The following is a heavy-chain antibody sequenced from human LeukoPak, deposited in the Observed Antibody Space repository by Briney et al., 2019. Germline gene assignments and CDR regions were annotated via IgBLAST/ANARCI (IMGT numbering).Heavy chain of an antibody. D-gene: IGHD5-24*01. CDR3: AKDFRDGYNTYYFDY. CDR2: ISGRGGST. V-gene: IGHV3-23*01. J-gene: IGHJ4*02. Sequence: PGGSLRLSCAASGFTFSSYAMSWVRQAPGKGLEWVSGISGRGGSTYYADSVKGRFTISRDNSKNTLYLQMNSLRVDDTAVYYCAKDFRDGYNTYYFDYWGQGTLVTVSS. CDR1: GFTFSSYA.